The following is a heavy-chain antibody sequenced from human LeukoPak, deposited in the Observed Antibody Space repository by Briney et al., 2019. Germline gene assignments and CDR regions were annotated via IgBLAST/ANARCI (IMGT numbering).Heavy chain of an antibody. CDR1: GFTFSSYS. D-gene: IGHD7-27*01. CDR3: ARDWGSGDY. J-gene: IGHJ4*02. V-gene: IGHV3-48*01. CDR2: VSSSSSTI. Sequence: GGSLRLSCAASGFTFSSYSMNWVRQAPGKGLEWVSYVSSSSSTIYYADSVKGRFTVSRDNAKNSLYLQMNSLRAEDTAVYYCARDWGSGDYWGQGTLVTVSS.